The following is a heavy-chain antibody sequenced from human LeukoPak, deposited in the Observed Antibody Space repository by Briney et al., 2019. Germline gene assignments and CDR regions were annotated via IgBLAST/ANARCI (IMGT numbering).Heavy chain of an antibody. V-gene: IGHV3-30*02. J-gene: IGHJ4*02. CDR3: AKDQLMITFGGVIAPPSY. Sequence: GGSLRLSCAASGFTFSSYGMHWVRQAPGKGLEWVAFIRYDGSNKYYADSVKGRFTISRDNSKNTLYLQMNSLRAEDTAVYYCAKDQLMITFGGVIAPPSYWGQGTLVTVSS. CDR2: IRYDGSNK. CDR1: GFTFSSYG. D-gene: IGHD3-16*02.